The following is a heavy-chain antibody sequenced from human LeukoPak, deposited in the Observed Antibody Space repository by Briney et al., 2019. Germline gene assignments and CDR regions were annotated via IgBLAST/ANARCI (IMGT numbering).Heavy chain of an antibody. V-gene: IGHV4-59*08. Sequence: SETLSLTCTVSGGSISSYYWHWVRQPPGKGLELIGYIHYNGGTNYNPSLKSRVTLSVDTSKNQISLKLSSVTAADTAVYFCARGTAAASGSFDYWGQGTRVTVSS. D-gene: IGHD1-14*01. CDR2: IHYNGGT. J-gene: IGHJ4*02. CDR3: ARGTAAASGSFDY. CDR1: GGSISSYY.